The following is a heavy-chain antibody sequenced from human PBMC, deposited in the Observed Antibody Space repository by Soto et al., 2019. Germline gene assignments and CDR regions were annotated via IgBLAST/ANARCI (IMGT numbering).Heavy chain of an antibody. CDR1: GFTFSGHA. CDR3: ATSNWNGVDS. J-gene: IGHJ4*02. V-gene: IGHV3-23*01. CDR2: ITGSGDRT. Sequence: EVQLLDSGGGLVQSGGSLRLSCVASGFTFSGHAMSWVRQAPGKGLEWVSAITGSGDRTYHADSVKGRFTISRDNSKNTLYLQMDSLRAEDTAIYYCATSNWNGVDSWGQGTLVTVSS. D-gene: IGHD1-1*01.